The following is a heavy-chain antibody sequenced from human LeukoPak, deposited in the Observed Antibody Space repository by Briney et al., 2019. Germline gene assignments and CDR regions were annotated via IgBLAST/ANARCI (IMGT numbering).Heavy chain of an antibody. J-gene: IGHJ4*02. Sequence: GGSLRLSCAASGFTFSSYAMHWVRQAPGKGLEWVAVISYDGSNKYYADSVKGRFTISRDNSKNTLYLQMNSLRAEDTAVYYCAKDGRDYGSGSFPSYYFDYWGQGTLVTVSS. CDR1: GFTFSSYA. CDR2: ISYDGSNK. V-gene: IGHV3-30-3*01. CDR3: AKDGRDYGSGSFPSYYFDY. D-gene: IGHD3-10*01.